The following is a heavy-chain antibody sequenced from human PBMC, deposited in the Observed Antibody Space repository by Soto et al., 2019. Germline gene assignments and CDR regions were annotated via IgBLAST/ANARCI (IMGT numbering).Heavy chain of an antibody. D-gene: IGHD3-22*01. V-gene: IGHV4-30-2*01. CDR3: ARHVASLTRLVVIPHYFDY. Sequence: TSETLSLTCAVSGGSISSGGYSWSWIRQPPGKGLEWIGYMYHSGSTYYNPSLKSRVTISVDTSKNQFSLKLSSVTAADTAVYYCARHVASLTRLVVIPHYFDYWGQGTLVTVSS. CDR2: MYHSGST. J-gene: IGHJ4*02. CDR1: GGSISSGGYS.